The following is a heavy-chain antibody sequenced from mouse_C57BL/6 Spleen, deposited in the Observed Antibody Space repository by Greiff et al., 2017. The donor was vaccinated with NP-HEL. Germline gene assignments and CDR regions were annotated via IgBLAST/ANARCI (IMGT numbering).Heavy chain of an antibody. Sequence: EVQRVESGGDLVKPGGSLKLSCAASGFTFSSYGMSWVRQTPDKRLEWVATISSGGSYTYYPDSVKGRLTISRENAKNTLYLQMSSLKSEDTAMYYCARHYDYDGVYYFDYWGQGTTLTVSS. J-gene: IGHJ2*01. D-gene: IGHD2-4*01. CDR1: GFTFSSYG. CDR2: ISSGGSYT. V-gene: IGHV5-6*01. CDR3: ARHYDYDGVYYFDY.